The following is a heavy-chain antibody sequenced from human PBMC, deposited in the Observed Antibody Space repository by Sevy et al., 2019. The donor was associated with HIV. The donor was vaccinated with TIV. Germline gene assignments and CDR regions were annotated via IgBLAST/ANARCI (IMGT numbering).Heavy chain of an antibody. D-gene: IGHD4-17*01. Sequence: SETLSLTCTVSGGSISSYYWSWIRQPPGKGLEWIGYIYYSGSTNYNPSLTSRVTISVDTSKNQFSLKLSSVTAADTAVYYCARVVYGDPKFSYYYGMDVWGQGTTVTVSS. J-gene: IGHJ6*02. CDR1: GGSISSYY. CDR3: ARVVYGDPKFSYYYGMDV. CDR2: IYYSGST. V-gene: IGHV4-59*01.